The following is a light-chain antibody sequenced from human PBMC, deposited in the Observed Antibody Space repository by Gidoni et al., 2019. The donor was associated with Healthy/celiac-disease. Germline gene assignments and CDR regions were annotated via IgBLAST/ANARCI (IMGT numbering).Light chain of an antibody. CDR3: QQYNNWPLSIT. V-gene: IGKV3-15*01. Sequence: EIVMTQSPATLSVSPGERATLSCRASQSVSSNLAWYQQKPGQAPRLLIYGASTRATGIPARFSGSGSGTEFTLTISSLQSEDFAVYYCQQYNNWPLSITFXXXTRLEIK. CDR1: QSVSSN. CDR2: GAS. J-gene: IGKJ5*01.